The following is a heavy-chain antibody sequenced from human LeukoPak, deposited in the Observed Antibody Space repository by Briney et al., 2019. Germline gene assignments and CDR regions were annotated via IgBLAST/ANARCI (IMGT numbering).Heavy chain of an antibody. D-gene: IGHD3-10*01. CDR1: GFTFSSYE. CDR2: ISSSGSTI. V-gene: IGHV3-48*03. Sequence: GGSLRLSCAASGFTFSSYEMHWVRQAPGKGLEWVSYISSSGSTIYYADSVKGRFIISRDNAKNSLYLQMNSLKAEDTALYFCAKGKPRGDYYGSGIYFYFDYWGQGALVTVSS. CDR3: AKGKPRGDYYGSGIYFYFDY. J-gene: IGHJ4*02.